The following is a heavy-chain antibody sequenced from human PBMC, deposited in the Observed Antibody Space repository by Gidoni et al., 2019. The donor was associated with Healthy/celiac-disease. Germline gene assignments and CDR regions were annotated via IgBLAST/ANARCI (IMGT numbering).Heavy chain of an antibody. V-gene: IGHV3-11*01. CDR1: GFTFIHYY. Sequence: QVHLVESGGGLVKPGGSLTLSFAAPGFTFIHYYMSWIRQAPGKGLGWVSYISSSGSTIYYADSVKGRFTISRDNAKNSLYLQMNSLRAEDTAVYYCARYGAQYSSYERSDYWGQGTLVTVSS. CDR3: ARYGAQYSSYERSDY. J-gene: IGHJ4*02. CDR2: ISSSGSTI. D-gene: IGHD5-12*01.